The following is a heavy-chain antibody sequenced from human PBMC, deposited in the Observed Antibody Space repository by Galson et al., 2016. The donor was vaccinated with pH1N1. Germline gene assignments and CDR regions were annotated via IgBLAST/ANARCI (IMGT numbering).Heavy chain of an antibody. Sequence: SLRLSCAASGFMFSDHYMDWVRQTPGKGLEWVGRIRKKANDYTTEYAASVKGRFTISRDDSQSSLYLQMRSLKTEDTAVYYCVRVGVPWNFDYWGQGTLVIVSS. CDR1: GFMFSDHY. CDR3: VRVGVPWNFDY. CDR2: IRKKANDYTT. D-gene: IGHD3-16*01. V-gene: IGHV3-72*01. J-gene: IGHJ4*02.